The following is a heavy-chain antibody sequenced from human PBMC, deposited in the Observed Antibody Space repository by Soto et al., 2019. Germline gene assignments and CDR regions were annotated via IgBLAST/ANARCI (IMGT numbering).Heavy chain of an antibody. CDR3: ARLGATFDY. V-gene: IGHV4-59*08. D-gene: IGHD1-26*01. CDR2: IYYSGST. CDR1: GGSISSYY. J-gene: IGHJ4*02. Sequence: SETLSLTCTVSGGSISSYYWSWIRQPPGKGLEWIGYIYYSGSTNYNPSLKSRVTISVDTSKNQFSLKLSSVTAADTAVYYCARLGATFDYWGQGTLVTVSS.